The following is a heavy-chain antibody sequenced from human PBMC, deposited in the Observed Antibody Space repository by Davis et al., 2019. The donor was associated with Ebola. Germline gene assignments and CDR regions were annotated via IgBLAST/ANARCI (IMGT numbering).Heavy chain of an antibody. CDR1: RYTFTSYA. Sequence: ASVKVSCKASRYTFTSYAMHWVRPAPGQRLEWMGWINAGNGNTKYSQKFQGRATNTADKSTSTAYMELSSLRSEDTAVYYCARVTLTYGMDVWAQGTTVTVSS. V-gene: IGHV1-3*01. D-gene: IGHD4-23*01. CDR2: INAGNGNT. J-gene: IGHJ6*02. CDR3: ARVTLTYGMDV.